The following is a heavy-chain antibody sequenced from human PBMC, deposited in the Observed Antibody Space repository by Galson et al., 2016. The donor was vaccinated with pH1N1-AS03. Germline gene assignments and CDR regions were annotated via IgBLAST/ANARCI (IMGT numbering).Heavy chain of an antibody. CDR3: TRYARGPSF. CDR1: GFTFSDNH. Sequence: SLRLSCAASGFTFSDNHMSWIRQAPGSGLEYIGYISESGSGTVYRDSVKGRFTISRDNAKNSLYLQMNSLRAEDTAVYYCTRYARGPSFGGQGTLVTVSS. CDR2: ISESGSGT. V-gene: IGHV3-11*04. J-gene: IGHJ4*02.